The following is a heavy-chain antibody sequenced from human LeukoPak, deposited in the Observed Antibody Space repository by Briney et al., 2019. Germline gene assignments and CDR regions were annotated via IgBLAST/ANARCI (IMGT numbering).Heavy chain of an antibody. CDR1: GFSFNSDW. CDR3: ARDASFYGMDV. D-gene: IGHD3-16*01. CDR2: TKHDESEK. Sequence: GGSLTLSCAASGFSFNSDWMDWVRQAPGKGLEWVANTKHDESEKNYLDSVKGRFTISRDNAKNSLYLQMNSLRAEDTAVYYCARDASFYGMDVWGQGTTVTVSS. J-gene: IGHJ6*02. V-gene: IGHV3-7*01.